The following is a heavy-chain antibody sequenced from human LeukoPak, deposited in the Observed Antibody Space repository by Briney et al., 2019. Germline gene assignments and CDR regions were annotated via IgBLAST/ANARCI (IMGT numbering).Heavy chain of an antibody. CDR2: ISGSGGST. CDR1: GFTFSSYS. D-gene: IGHD1-1*01. J-gene: IGHJ6*02. Sequence: GGSLRLSCAASGFTFSSYSMNWVRQAPGKGLEWVSAISGSGGSTYYADSVKGRFTISRDNSKNTLYLQMNSLRAEDTAVYYCAKGYGYYYYGMDVWGQRTTVTVSS. CDR3: AKGYGYYYYGMDV. V-gene: IGHV3-23*01.